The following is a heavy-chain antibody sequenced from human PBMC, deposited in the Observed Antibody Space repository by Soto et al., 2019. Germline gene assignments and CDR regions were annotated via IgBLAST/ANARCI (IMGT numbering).Heavy chain of an antibody. D-gene: IGHD3-10*01. Sequence: EVQLVESGGGLVKPGGSLRLSCAASGFTFSSYSMNWVRQAPGKGLEWVSSISSSSSYRYYADSVKGRFNISRDNAKNSLYLQMNSLRAEDTAVYYCATGSTKSDFWGQGTLVTVSS. V-gene: IGHV3-21*01. CDR3: ATGSTKSDF. CDR1: GFTFSSYS. CDR2: ISSSSSYR. J-gene: IGHJ4*02.